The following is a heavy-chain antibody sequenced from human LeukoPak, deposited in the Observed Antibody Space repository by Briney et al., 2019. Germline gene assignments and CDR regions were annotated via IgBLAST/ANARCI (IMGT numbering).Heavy chain of an antibody. CDR2: ISGSGGST. J-gene: IGHJ4*02. Sequence: GGSLRLSCAASGFTFSSYAMSWVRQAPGKGLEWVSAISGSGGSTYYADSVKGRFTISRDNSKNTLYPQMNSLRAEDTAVYYCANVNPYCSSTSCYPTDYWGQGTLVTVSS. CDR1: GFTFSSYA. V-gene: IGHV3-23*01. CDR3: ANVNPYCSSTSCYPTDY. D-gene: IGHD2-2*01.